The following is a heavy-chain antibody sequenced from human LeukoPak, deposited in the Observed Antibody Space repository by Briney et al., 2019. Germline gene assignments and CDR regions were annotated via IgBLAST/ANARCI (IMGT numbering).Heavy chain of an antibody. CDR3: ARVPNNWNRQKFDP. J-gene: IGHJ5*02. CDR1: GYTFTGYY. CDR2: INPNSGGT. Sequence: ASVKVSCKASGYTFTGYYMHWVRQAPGQGLEWMGWINPNSGGTNYAQKFQGRVTMTRDTSISTAYMELSRLRSDDTAVYYCARVPNNWNRQKFDPWGQGTLVTVSS. D-gene: IGHD1-20*01. V-gene: IGHV1-2*02.